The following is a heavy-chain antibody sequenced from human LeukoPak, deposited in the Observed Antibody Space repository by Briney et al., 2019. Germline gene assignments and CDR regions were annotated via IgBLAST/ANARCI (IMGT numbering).Heavy chain of an antibody. Sequence: ASVKVSCKASGGTFSSYAISWVRQAPGQGLEWMGGIIPIFGTANYAQKFQGRVTITADESTSTVYMELSSLRSEDTAVYYCARDPSVAATQDCGGDCPHNAFDIWGQGTMVTVSS. D-gene: IGHD2-21*02. V-gene: IGHV1-69*13. CDR2: IIPIFGTA. J-gene: IGHJ3*02. CDR1: GGTFSSYA. CDR3: ARDPSVAATQDCGGDCPHNAFDI.